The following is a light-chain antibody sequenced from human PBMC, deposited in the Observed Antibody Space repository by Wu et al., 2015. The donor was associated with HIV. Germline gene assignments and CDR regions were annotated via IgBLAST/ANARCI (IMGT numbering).Light chain of an antibody. CDR1: QSVYSNS. J-gene: IGKJ1*01. V-gene: IGKV3-20*01. CDR3: QQYGSSPAT. CDR2: GAS. Sequence: EIVMTQSPATLSVSPGEGGTLSCRASQSVYSNSLAWYQQKPGQGPRLLIYGASSRATGIPDRFRGSGSGTDFTLTISRLEPEDFAVYYCQQYGSSPATFGQGTKVEIK.